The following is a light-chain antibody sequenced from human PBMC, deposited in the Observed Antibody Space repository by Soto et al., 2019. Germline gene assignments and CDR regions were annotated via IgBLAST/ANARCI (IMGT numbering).Light chain of an antibody. CDR3: QQYNNWPPIT. CDR1: QNLGTLY. J-gene: IGKJ5*01. CDR2: SAS. V-gene: IGKV3D-15*01. Sequence: EIVLTESAATLSLSPGERGTLSCRASQNLGTLYLAWFQQKSGQAPRLLIYSASRRATGIPDRFSGSGSGTEFTLTISSLQSEDFAVYYCQQYNNWPPITFGQGTRLEIK.